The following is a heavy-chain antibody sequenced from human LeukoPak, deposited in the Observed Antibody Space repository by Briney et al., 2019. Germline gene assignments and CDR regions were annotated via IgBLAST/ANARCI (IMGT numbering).Heavy chain of an antibody. CDR2: IYPGDSDT. CDR1: GYTFTNYW. Sequence: GESLKIPCKGFGYTFTNYWIGWVRQMPGKGLEWMVIIYPGDSDTRYSPSFQGQVTISADKSTNTAYLQWSSLRASDTAMYYCARPLTILRGVVTSSDYRGQGTPVTVSS. CDR3: ARPLTILRGVVTSSDY. J-gene: IGHJ4*02. V-gene: IGHV5-51*01. D-gene: IGHD3-10*01.